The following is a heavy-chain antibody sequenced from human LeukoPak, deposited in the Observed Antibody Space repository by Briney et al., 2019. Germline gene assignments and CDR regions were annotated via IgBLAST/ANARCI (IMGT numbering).Heavy chain of an antibody. CDR2: INHSGST. V-gene: IGHV4-34*01. D-gene: IGHD3-10*01. CDR1: GGSFSGYY. CDR3: ARVVRVPAAVRRTLDY. Sequence: SETLFLTCAVYGGSFSGYYWSWIRQPPGKGLEWIGEINHSGSTNYNPSLKSRVTISVDTSKNQFSLKLSSVTAADTAVYYCARVVRVPAAVRRTLDYWGQGTLVTVSS. J-gene: IGHJ4*02.